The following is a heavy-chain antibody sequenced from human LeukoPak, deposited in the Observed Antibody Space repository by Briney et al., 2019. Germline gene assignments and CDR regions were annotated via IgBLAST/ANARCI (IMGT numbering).Heavy chain of an antibody. V-gene: IGHV4-30-2*01. D-gene: IGHD6-13*01. J-gene: IGHJ4*02. Sequence: SETLSLTCAVSGGSISSGGYSWSWIRQPPGKGLEWIGYIYHSGSTYYNPSLKSRVTISVDRSKNQFSLKLTSVTAADTAVYYCARSIGGSWYSDVFDYWGQGTLVTVSS. CDR1: GGSISSGGYS. CDR2: IYHSGST. CDR3: ARSIGGSWYSDVFDY.